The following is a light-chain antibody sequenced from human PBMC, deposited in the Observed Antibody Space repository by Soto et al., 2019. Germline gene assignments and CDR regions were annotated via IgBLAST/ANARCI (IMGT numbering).Light chain of an antibody. CDR3: QQDGRSPLT. Sequence: EIVLTQSPGTLSLSPGERATLSCRASQSVSSSYLAWYQQKPGQAPRLLIYGASSRATGIPDRFSGSGSGKDFPLTISRLEPEDFAVYYCQQDGRSPLTFGGGTKVEIK. CDR1: QSVSSSY. CDR2: GAS. J-gene: IGKJ4*01. V-gene: IGKV3-20*01.